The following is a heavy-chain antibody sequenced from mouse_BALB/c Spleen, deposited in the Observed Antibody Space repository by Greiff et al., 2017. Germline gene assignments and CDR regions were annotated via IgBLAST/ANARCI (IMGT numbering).Heavy chain of an antibody. CDR1: GFTFSSYT. Sequence: EVKLMESGGGLVKPGGSLKLSCAASGFTFSSYTMSWVRQTPEKRLEWVATISSGGSYTYYPDSVKGRFTISRDNAKNTLYLQMSSLKSEDTAMYYCTRGAITTTKPFAYWGQGTLVTVSA. CDR3: TRGAITTTKPFAY. J-gene: IGHJ3*01. CDR2: ISSGGSYT. D-gene: IGHD1-1*01. V-gene: IGHV5-6-4*01.